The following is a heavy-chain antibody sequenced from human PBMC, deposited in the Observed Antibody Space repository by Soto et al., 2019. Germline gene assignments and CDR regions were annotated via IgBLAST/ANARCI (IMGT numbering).Heavy chain of an antibody. J-gene: IGHJ6*02. V-gene: IGHV3-23*01. CDR3: VRYTDTYIQLWLPLTYYYGMDV. CDR2: ISGSGGST. Sequence: GGSLRLSCAASGFTFSSYAMSWVRQAPGKGLEWVSAISGSGGSTYYADTVKGRFTISRDNSKNTLYLDINSLRAEDTAVYYCVRYTDTYIQLWLPLTYYYGMDVWGQGTTVTVSS. D-gene: IGHD5-18*01. CDR1: GFTFSSYA.